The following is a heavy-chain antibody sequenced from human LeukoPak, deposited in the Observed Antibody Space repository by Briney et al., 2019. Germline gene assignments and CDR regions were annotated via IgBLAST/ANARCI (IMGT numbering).Heavy chain of an antibody. CDR2: IYPGDSDT. CDR1: GYSVTSYW. J-gene: IGHJ4*02. D-gene: IGHD1-7*01. CDR3: ARGSIAGATRNYFDY. V-gene: IGHV5-51*01. Sequence: GESLKISCKGSGYSVTSYWIGWVRQMPGKGLEWTGIIYPGDSDTRYSPSFQGQVTISADKSVNTAYLQWSSLKASDTAMYYCARGSIAGATRNYFDYWGQGTLVTVSS.